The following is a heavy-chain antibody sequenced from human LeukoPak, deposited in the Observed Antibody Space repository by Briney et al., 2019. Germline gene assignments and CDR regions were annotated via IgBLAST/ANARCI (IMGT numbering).Heavy chain of an antibody. D-gene: IGHD3-3*01. J-gene: IGHJ4*02. CDR3: ARSGFLEWLFDY. V-gene: IGHV3-30-3*01. CDR1: GYTFSSYA. CDR2: ISYDGSNK. Sequence: PGGSLRLSCAASGYTFSSYAMHGVRQAPGGGLEWGDVISYDGSNKFYADYVKGRFTISRDNSKDKLSLQMNSLRAEDTAVYYCARSGFLEWLFDYWGQGTLVTVSS.